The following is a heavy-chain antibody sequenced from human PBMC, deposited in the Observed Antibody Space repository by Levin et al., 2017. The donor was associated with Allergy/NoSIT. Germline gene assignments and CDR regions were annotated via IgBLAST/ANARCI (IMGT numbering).Heavy chain of an antibody. Sequence: GESLKISCAASGFTFSSYDMHWVRQATGKGLEWVSAIGTAGDTYYPGSVKGRFTISRENAKNSLYLQMNSLRAGDTAVYYCARGYQDFWSGIRDGMDVWGQGTTVTVSS. J-gene: IGHJ6*02. D-gene: IGHD3-3*02. CDR2: IGTAGDT. V-gene: IGHV3-13*01. CDR3: ARGYQDFWSGIRDGMDV. CDR1: GFTFSSYD.